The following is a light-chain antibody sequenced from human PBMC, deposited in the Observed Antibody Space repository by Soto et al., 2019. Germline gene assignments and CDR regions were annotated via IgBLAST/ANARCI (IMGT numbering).Light chain of an antibody. CDR1: QSIISY. V-gene: IGKV1-39*01. CDR3: QQSYSTPRT. CDR2: AAS. J-gene: IGKJ1*01. Sequence: DIQMTQSPSSLSASVGDRVTITCRASQSIISYLNWYQQKPGKAPKLLIYAASSLQSGVPSRFSGSGSGTDFTLTISRLQPEDFATYSCQQSYSTPRTFGQGTKVEIK.